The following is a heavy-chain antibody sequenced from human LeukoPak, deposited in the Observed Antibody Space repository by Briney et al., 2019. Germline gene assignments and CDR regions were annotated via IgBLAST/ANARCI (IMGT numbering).Heavy chain of an antibody. CDR2: IKSDGRT. CDR3: ARAPSEIGGYYPEYFRH. D-gene: IGHD3-22*01. J-gene: IGHJ1*01. CDR1: GFTFGNYW. V-gene: IGHV3-74*01. Sequence: GGSLRLSCAAAGFTFGNYWMHWVRQAPGKGLVWVSRIKSDGRTNYADSVKGRFTISRDNAKNTVSLQMNSLRAEDTGVYYCARAPSEIGGYYPEYFRHWGQGTLVTVSS.